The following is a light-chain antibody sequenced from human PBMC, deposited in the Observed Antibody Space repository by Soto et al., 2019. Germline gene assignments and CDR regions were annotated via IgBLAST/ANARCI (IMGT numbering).Light chain of an antibody. V-gene: IGLV3-21*02. CDR1: NIGRKS. J-gene: IGLJ3*02. CDR3: QVWDSSSDHWV. Sequence: SSELTQPPSVSVAPGQTARITCGGDNIGRKSVHWYQQKPGQAPVLVVADDTDRPSGIPERFSGSNSGNTATLAINTVEAGDEVDYYCQVWDSSSDHWVLGGGTKLTVL. CDR2: DDT.